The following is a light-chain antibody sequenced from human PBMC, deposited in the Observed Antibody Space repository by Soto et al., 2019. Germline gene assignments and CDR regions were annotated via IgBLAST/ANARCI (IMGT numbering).Light chain of an antibody. V-gene: IGKV1-6*01. CDR3: LQDYNYPLT. Sequence: AIQMTQSPSSLSASVGDRVTITCRASQGIRNDLGWYQQKPGKAPKLLIYVASSLQSGVPSRFSGSGSSTDFTLTISSLQPEDFATYYCLQDYNYPLTFGQGTKVEIK. CDR1: QGIRND. J-gene: IGKJ1*01. CDR2: VAS.